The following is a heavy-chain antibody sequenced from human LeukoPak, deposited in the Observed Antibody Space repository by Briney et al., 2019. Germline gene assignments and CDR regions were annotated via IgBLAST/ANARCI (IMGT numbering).Heavy chain of an antibody. CDR2: IYSGGST. Sequence: GGSLRLSCAASGFTVSSNYMSWVRQAPGKGLEWVSVIYSGGSTYYADSVKGRFTISRDNSKNTLHLQMNSLRPEDTAVYYCAKSLNRLRSQDAFDLWGQGTMVTVSS. D-gene: IGHD3-10*01. CDR1: GFTVSSNY. CDR3: AKSLNRLRSQDAFDL. J-gene: IGHJ3*01. V-gene: IGHV3-66*01.